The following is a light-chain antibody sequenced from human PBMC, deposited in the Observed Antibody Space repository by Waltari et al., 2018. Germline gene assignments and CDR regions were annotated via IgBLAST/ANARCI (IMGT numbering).Light chain of an antibody. CDR1: QSLLHANGYNY. CDR2: LGS. Sequence: DIVMTQSPLSLPVTPGEPASISCRSSQSLLHANGYNYLDWYLQKPGQSPQLLIYLGSSRASGVPDRFRGSGSGTDFTLKISRGEAEDVGVYYCMQALQTRTFGQGTKVEIK. CDR3: MQALQTRT. V-gene: IGKV2-28*01. J-gene: IGKJ1*01.